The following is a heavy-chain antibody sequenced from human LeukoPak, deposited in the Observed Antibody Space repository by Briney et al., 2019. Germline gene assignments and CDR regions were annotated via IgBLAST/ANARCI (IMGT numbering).Heavy chain of an antibody. CDR2: IYYSGST. J-gene: IGHJ5*02. D-gene: IGHD6-19*01. CDR1: GGSISSSSYY. CDR3: ATMAQWLVFDP. Sequence: SETLSLTCTVSGGSISSSSYYWGWIRQPPGKGLEWIGSIYYSGSTYYNPSLKSRVTISVDTSKNQFSLKLSSVTAADTAVYYCATMAQWLVFDPWGQGTLVTVSS. V-gene: IGHV4-39*01.